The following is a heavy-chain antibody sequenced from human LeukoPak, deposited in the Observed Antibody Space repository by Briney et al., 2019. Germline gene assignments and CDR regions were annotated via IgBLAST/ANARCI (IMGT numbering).Heavy chain of an antibody. CDR2: ISGSGGST. D-gene: IGHD4-17*01. J-gene: IGHJ4*02. Sequence: PGGSLRLSWAASGFTFSSFPMSWVRQAPGQGLEWVAAISGSGGSTVYADSVKGRFTISRDSSKSTLYLQMNSLRAEDTAVYYATVTTSGGNTCYWGLGTLVTVSS. CDR3: TVTTSGGNTCY. CDR1: GFTFSSFP. V-gene: IGHV3-23*01.